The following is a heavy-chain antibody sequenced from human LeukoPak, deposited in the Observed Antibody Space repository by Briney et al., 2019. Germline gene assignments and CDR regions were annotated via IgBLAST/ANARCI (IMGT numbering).Heavy chain of an antibody. V-gene: IGHV4-34*01. Sequence: PSETLSLTCSVHGGSFSGYYWSWIRQPPGKGLGWNGEINYSGSTSYSPYLKSRVNISVDTSRDQFSLKLSSVTAAETAVYYCARWGSYSSSWSYYYGMDVWGQGTTVTVSS. J-gene: IGHJ6*02. CDR1: GGSFSGYY. CDR2: INYSGST. CDR3: ARWGSYSSSWSYYYGMDV. D-gene: IGHD6-13*01.